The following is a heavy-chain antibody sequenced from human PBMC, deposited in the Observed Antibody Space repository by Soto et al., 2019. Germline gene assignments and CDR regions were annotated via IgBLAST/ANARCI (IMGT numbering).Heavy chain of an antibody. J-gene: IGHJ6*02. V-gene: IGHV3-30-3*01. CDR3: ARDNEWLSYYYYGMDV. CDR2: ISYDGSNK. Sequence: QVQLVESGGGVVQPGRSLRLSCAASGFTFSSYAMHWVRQAPGKGLEWVAVISYDGSNKYYADSVKGRFTISRDNSKNTLYLQMNSLRAEDTAVYYCARDNEWLSYYYYGMDVWSQGTTVTVSS. D-gene: IGHD5-12*01. CDR1: GFTFSSYA.